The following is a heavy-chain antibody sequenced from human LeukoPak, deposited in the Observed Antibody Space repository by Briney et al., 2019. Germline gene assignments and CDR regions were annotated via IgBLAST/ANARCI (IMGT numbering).Heavy chain of an antibody. CDR2: IYYSGST. Sequence: KSSETLSLTCTVSGGSISSSSYYWGWIRQPPGKGLEWIGTIYYSGSTYYNPSLKSRVTISVDTSKNQFSLKLSSVTAADTAVYYCARHRGKAARLFDYWGQGTLVTVSS. CDR3: ARHRGKAARLFDY. CDR1: GGSISSSSYY. V-gene: IGHV4-39*01. D-gene: IGHD6-6*01. J-gene: IGHJ4*02.